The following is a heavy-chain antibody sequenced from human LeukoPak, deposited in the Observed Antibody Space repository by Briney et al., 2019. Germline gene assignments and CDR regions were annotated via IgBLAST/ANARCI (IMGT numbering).Heavy chain of an antibody. CDR3: ARTQLWFGFDY. J-gene: IGHJ4*02. Sequence: KPSETLSLTCAVSGYSISSGYYWGWIRQPPVKGLEWIGSIYHSGSTYYNPSLKSRVTISVDTSKNQFSLKLSSVTAADTAVYYCARTQLWFGFDYWGQGTLVTVSS. CDR2: IYHSGST. V-gene: IGHV4-38-2*01. D-gene: IGHD3-10*01. CDR1: GYSISSGYY.